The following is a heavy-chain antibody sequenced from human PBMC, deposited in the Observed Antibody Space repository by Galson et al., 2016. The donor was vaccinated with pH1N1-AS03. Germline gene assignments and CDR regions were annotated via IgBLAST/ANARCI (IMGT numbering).Heavy chain of an antibody. CDR3: ASGHVLKGFEY. J-gene: IGHJ4*02. CDR2: IKQDGSEK. V-gene: IGHV3-7*01. Sequence: SLRLSCAASGFTFSRFWLNWVRQTPGKGLEWVANIKQDGSEKYYVDSVKGRFTISKDNAKNSLFLQMNSLRAEDTAVYYCASGHVLKGFEYWGQGTLVTGSS. D-gene: IGHD3-9*01. CDR1: GFTFSRFW.